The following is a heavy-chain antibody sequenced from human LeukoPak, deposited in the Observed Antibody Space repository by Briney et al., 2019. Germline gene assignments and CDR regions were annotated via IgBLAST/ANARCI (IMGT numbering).Heavy chain of an antibody. CDR2: TNPNSGGP. V-gene: IGHV1-2*02. J-gene: IGHJ4*02. D-gene: IGHD3-16*01. CDR1: GYSFTAHY. Sequence: ASVKASCKTSGYSFTAHYMHWVRQAPGQGLEWMGWTNPNSGGPNYEQHFQGRVPMTTGTPTRTAYIELGSLRSDHTAVYYCARDRGPDWWGSFDSWGEGTLVSVSS. CDR3: ARDRGPDWWGSFDS.